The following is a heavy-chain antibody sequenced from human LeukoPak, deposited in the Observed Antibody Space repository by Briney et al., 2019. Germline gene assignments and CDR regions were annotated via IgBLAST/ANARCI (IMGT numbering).Heavy chain of an antibody. CDR1: GYSFIDYY. CDR2: INSNSAAT. V-gene: IGHV1-2*02. D-gene: IGHD6-13*01. Sequence: ASVKVSCKASGYSFIDYYIHWVRQAPGQGLEWMRWINSNSAATNYAQNFQGRVTMTRDTSISTAYMELSRLRSDDTALYYCARIGISARGTNFHHWGQGTLVTVSS. CDR3: ARIGISARGTNFHH. J-gene: IGHJ1*01.